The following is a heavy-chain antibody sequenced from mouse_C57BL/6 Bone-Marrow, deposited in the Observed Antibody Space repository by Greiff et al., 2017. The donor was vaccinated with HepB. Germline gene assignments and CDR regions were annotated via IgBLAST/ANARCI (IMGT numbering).Heavy chain of an antibody. J-gene: IGHJ4*01. Sequence: EVQLQQSGPELVKPGASVKISCKASGYTFTDYYMNWVKQSHGKSLEWIGDINPNNGGTSYNQKFKGKATLTVDKSSSTAYMELRSLTSEDSAVYYCARGGGGYYYAMDYWGQGTSVTVSS. V-gene: IGHV1-26*01. CDR2: INPNNGGT. CDR1: GYTFTDYY. CDR3: ARGGGGYYYAMDY.